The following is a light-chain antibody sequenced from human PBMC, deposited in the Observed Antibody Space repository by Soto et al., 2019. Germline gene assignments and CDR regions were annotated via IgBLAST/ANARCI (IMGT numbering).Light chain of an antibody. J-gene: IGLJ2*01. CDR1: NIGSKS. Sequence: SSELTQPPSVSVAPGKTARITCGGNNIGSKSVHWYQQKPGQAPVLVIYYDTDRPSGIPERFSGSNSGNTATLTISRVEAGDEADYCCQVWDSSGDHPVVFGGGTKLTVL. V-gene: IGLV3-21*04. CDR3: QVWDSSGDHPVV. CDR2: YDT.